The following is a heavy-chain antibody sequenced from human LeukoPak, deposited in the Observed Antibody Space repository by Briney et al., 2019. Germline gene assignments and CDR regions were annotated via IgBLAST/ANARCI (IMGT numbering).Heavy chain of an antibody. Sequence: ASVKVSCKASGGTFSSYAISWVRQAPGQGLEWMGWMNPNSGNTGYAQKFQGRVTITRNTSISTAYMELSSLRSEDTAVYYCARVNYYGSGSYYYYYYMDVWGKGTTVTVSS. V-gene: IGHV1-8*03. CDR3: ARVNYYGSGSYYYYYYMDV. J-gene: IGHJ6*03. D-gene: IGHD3-10*01. CDR1: GGTFSSYA. CDR2: MNPNSGNT.